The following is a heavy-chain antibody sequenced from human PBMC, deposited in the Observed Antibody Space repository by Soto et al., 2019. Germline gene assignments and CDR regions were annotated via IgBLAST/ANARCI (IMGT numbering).Heavy chain of an antibody. CDR2: IIPIFGTA. J-gene: IGHJ6*02. CDR3: ARLKTYSSSWPNHSYYGMHV. CDR1: GGTFSSYA. Sequence: ASVKVSCKASGGTFSSYAISWERQAPGQGLEWMEGIIPIFGTANYAQKFQGRVTITADKSTSTAYMELSSLRSEDTAVYYCARLKTYSSSWPNHSYYGMHVWGQATSVTVFS. V-gene: IGHV1-69*06. D-gene: IGHD6-13*01.